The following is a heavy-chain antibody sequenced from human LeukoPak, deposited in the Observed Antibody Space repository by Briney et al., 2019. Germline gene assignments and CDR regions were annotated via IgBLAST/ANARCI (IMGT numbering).Heavy chain of an antibody. Sequence: GGSLRLSCAASGITVSTNYMSWVRQAPGKGLEWVANIKEDGSVEYYVDSVKGRFTISRDNAKNSLYLQMNSLRAEDTAVYYCASISSYSFDSWGQGTLVTVSS. CDR1: GITVSTNY. V-gene: IGHV3-7*01. J-gene: IGHJ5*01. CDR3: ASISSYSFDS. CDR2: IKEDGSVE. D-gene: IGHD2-15*01.